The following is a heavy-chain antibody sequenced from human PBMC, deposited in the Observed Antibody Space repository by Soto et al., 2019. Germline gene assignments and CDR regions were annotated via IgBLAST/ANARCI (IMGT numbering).Heavy chain of an antibody. V-gene: IGHV4-59*01. CDR2: IYYSGST. CDR3: ARSQWLESYFDY. D-gene: IGHD6-19*01. Sequence: SETLSLTCIVSGGSISTYYWSWIRQPPGRGLEWIGYIYYSGSTNVGSANYNPSLKSRVTISVDTSKNQFSLKLTSVTAADTAVYYCARSQWLESYFDYWGQGTLVTVSS. CDR1: GGSISTYY. J-gene: IGHJ4*02.